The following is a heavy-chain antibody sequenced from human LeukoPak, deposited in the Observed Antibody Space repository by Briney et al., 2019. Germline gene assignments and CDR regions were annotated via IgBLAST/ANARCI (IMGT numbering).Heavy chain of an antibody. J-gene: IGHJ4*02. CDR3: ARGMGATTQSLFDQ. Sequence: PGGSLRLSCAASGFTFSSYDMHWVRQATRKGLEWVSGIGTTGDTYYPGSVKGRFTISRENAKNSLYLQMNSLRAGDTAVYYCARGMGATTQSLFDQWGQGTLVTVSS. V-gene: IGHV3-13*04. CDR1: GFTFSSYD. D-gene: IGHD1-26*01. CDR2: IGTTGDT.